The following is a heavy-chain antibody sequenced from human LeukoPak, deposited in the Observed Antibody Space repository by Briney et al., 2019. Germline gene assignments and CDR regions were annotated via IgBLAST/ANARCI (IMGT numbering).Heavy chain of an antibody. Sequence: SETLSLTCSVSGGAISGYYWSWIRQPPGNALEWIAYIDYSGDTNSNPSLKSRVTISVDTSKNQFSLRLNSVTAADTAFYYFARPPAGIRYFDPWGQGTLVTVSS. V-gene: IGHV4-59*08. CDR1: GGAISGYY. CDR3: ARPPAGIRYFDP. D-gene: IGHD3-9*01. J-gene: IGHJ5*02. CDR2: IDYSGDT.